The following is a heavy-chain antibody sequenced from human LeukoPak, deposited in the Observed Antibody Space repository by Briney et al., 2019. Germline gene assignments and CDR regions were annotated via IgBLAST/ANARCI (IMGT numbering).Heavy chain of an antibody. V-gene: IGHV3-23*01. CDR3: AKDRVYSYGHHDAFDI. Sequence: PGRSLRLSCAASGFTFSSYAMSWVRQAPGKGLEWVSAISGSGGSTYYADSVKGRFTISRDNSKNTLYLQMNSLRAEDTAVYYCAKDRVYSYGHHDAFDIWGQGTMVTVSS. D-gene: IGHD5-18*01. CDR2: ISGSGGST. J-gene: IGHJ3*02. CDR1: GFTFSSYA.